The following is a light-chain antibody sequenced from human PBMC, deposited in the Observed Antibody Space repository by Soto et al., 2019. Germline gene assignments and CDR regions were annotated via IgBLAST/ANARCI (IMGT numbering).Light chain of an antibody. J-gene: IGKJ1*01. CDR1: QGIRND. V-gene: IGKV1-6*01. Sequence: IRMTRKKNSPSASVGDSVTIACRASQGIRNDLGWYPQKQGKAPKVVMYAASSLQSGVPSRFSVIVPATDGTITLICLQQEDGITYYGLLEYISTWTFGEGTKVDI. CDR2: AAS. CDR3: LLEYISTWT.